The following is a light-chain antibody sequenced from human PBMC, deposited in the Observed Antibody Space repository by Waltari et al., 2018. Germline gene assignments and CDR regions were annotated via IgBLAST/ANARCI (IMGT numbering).Light chain of an antibody. CDR2: DAS. J-gene: IGLJ2*01. CDR1: SSEIGNSNL. Sequence: QSALTQPASVSGSPGQSITIPCIGTSSEIGNSNLASWYQQHPGKAPKLIIYDASKRPSGVSNRFSASKSGNTASLTISGLQAEDEADYYCSSYSSRNSLVVFGGGTKLSVL. CDR3: SSYSSRNSLVV. V-gene: IGLV2-14*02.